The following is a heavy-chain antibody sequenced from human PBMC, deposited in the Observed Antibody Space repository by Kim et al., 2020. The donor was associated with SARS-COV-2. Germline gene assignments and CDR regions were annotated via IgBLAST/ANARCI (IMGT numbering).Heavy chain of an antibody. J-gene: IGHJ4*02. CDR3: ARATMITFGGVIDHFDY. CDR1: GGSISSGGYY. Sequence: SETLSLTCTVSGGSISSGGYYWSWNRQHPGKGLEWIGYIYYSGSTYYNPSLKSRVTISVDTSKNQFSLKLSSVTAADTAVYYCARATMITFGGVIDHFDYWGQGTLVTVSS. D-gene: IGHD3-16*02. CDR2: IYYSGST. V-gene: IGHV4-31*03.